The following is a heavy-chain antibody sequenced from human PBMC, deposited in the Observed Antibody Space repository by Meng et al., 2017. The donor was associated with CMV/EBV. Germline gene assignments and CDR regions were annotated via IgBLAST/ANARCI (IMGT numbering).Heavy chain of an antibody. CDR3: VRDQGGESMIAVLIERFGMDV. J-gene: IGHJ6*02. CDR1: GFTFNTYA. Sequence: GESLKISCAASGFTFNTYAMHWVRQAPGKGLEWVAVISYDGSNKYTADSVQGRLTISRDNSKNNLYLQMNSLTVEDTAVYYCVRDQGGESMIAVLIERFGMDVWGQGITVTVSS. V-gene: IGHV3-30*04. CDR2: ISYDGSNK. D-gene: IGHD3-22*01.